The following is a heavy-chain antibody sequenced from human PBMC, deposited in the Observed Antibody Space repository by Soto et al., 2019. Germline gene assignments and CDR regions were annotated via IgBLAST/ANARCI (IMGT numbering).Heavy chain of an antibody. D-gene: IGHD3-16*01. CDR2: IYYSGST. CDR1: GGSISSNY. CDR3: ARDDGGNYYYGMDV. V-gene: IGHV4-59*01. Sequence: SETLSLTCTVSGGSISSNYWSWIRQPPGKGLEWIGYIYYSGSTNYNPSLKSRVTISVDTSKNQFSLKLSSVTAADTAVYYCARDDGGNYYYGMDVWGQGTTVTVSS. J-gene: IGHJ6*02.